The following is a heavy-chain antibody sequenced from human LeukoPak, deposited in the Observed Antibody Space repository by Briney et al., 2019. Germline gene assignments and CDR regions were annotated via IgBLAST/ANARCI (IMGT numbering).Heavy chain of an antibody. CDR3: ARGRGRGGKYFDY. D-gene: IGHD5-12*01. V-gene: IGHV1-8*02. CDR1: GYTFTSYY. Sequence: ASVKVSCKASGYTFTSYYMHWVRQAPGQGLEWMGWMNPNSGNTGYAQKFQGRVTMTRNTSISTAYMELSSLRSEDTAVYYCARGRGRGGKYFDYWGQGTLVTVSS. J-gene: IGHJ4*02. CDR2: MNPNSGNT.